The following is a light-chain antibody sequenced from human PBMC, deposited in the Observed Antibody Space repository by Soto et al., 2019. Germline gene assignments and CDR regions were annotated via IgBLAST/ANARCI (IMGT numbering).Light chain of an antibody. Sequence: DIVMTQSPLSLPVTPGEPASSSCRSSQVLLHSNGYNYLDWYLQKPGQSPQLLIYLGSNRASGVPDRFSGSGSGTDFTLKISRVEAEDVGVYYCMQALQTPWTCGQGTKVDIK. CDR1: QVLLHSNGYNY. J-gene: IGKJ1*01. V-gene: IGKV2-28*01. CDR2: LGS. CDR3: MQALQTPWT.